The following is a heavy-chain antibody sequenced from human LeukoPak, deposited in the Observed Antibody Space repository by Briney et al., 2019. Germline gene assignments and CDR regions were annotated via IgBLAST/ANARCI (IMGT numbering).Heavy chain of an antibody. CDR2: IYYSGST. D-gene: IGHD1-14*01. Sequence: SETLSLTCTVSGGSISSSSYYWGWIRQPPGKGLEWIGSIYYSGSTYYNPSLKSLVTISVDTSKNQFSLKLSSVTAADTAVYYCASQNLETKYYYYMDVWGKGTTVTISS. V-gene: IGHV4-39*01. CDR3: ASQNLETKYYYYMDV. J-gene: IGHJ6*03. CDR1: GGSISSSSYY.